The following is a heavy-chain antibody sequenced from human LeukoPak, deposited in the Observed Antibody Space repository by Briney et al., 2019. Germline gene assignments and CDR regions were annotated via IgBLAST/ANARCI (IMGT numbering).Heavy chain of an antibody. D-gene: IGHD3-9*01. CDR2: IYHSGST. J-gene: IGHJ4*02. CDR1: SYSISSGYY. CDR3: ASMTGSDHYYSDY. Sequence: SETLSLTCTVSSYSISSGYYWGCIRQPPGKGLGWIGCIYHSGSTYFNPSLKSRVTISVDPSKNHFSLKLSSVTAADTAVYYCASMTGSDHYYSDYWGQGSLVTVSP. V-gene: IGHV4-38-2*02.